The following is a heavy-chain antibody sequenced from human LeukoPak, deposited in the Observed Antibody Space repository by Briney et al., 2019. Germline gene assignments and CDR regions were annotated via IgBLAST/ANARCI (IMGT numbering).Heavy chain of an antibody. V-gene: IGHV3-23*01. CDR1: GFTFSSYA. CDR2: ISGSGGST. J-gene: IGHJ3*02. D-gene: IGHD6-19*01. Sequence: GGSLRLSCAASGFTFSSYAMSWVRQAPGKGLEWVSAISGSGGSTYYADSVKGRFTNSRDNSKNTLYLQMNSLRAEDTAVYYWSRLDGDAFDIWGQGTMVTVSS. CDR3: SRLDGDAFDI.